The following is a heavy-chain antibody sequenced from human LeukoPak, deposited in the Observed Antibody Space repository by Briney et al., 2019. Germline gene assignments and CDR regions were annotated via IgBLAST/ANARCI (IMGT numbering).Heavy chain of an antibody. J-gene: IGHJ5*02. CDR1: GYTFTGYY. V-gene: IGHV1-2*02. Sequence: ASVKVSCKASGYTFTGYYMHWVRQAPGQGLEWMGWINPNSGGTNYAQKFQGRVTMTWDTSISTAYMELSRLRSDDTAVYYCARVMNDYVWGSYRPNWFDPWGQGTLVTVSS. CDR3: ARVMNDYVWGSYRPNWFDP. CDR2: INPNSGGT. D-gene: IGHD3-16*02.